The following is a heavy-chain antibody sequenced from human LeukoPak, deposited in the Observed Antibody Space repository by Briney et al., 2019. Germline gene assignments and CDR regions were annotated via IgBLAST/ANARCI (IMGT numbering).Heavy chain of an antibody. V-gene: IGHV5-51*01. D-gene: IGHD2-21*02. Sequence: GESLKISCKGSGYSFTSYWIGWVRQMPGKGLEWMGIIYPGDSDTRYRPSFQGQVTISVDKSITTAYLQWSSLKASDTAMYYCARHRGDCEVWGVRRYYFDYWGQGTLVTVSS. CDR2: IYPGDSDT. CDR3: ARHRGDCEVWGVRRYYFDY. CDR1: GYSFTSYW. J-gene: IGHJ4*02.